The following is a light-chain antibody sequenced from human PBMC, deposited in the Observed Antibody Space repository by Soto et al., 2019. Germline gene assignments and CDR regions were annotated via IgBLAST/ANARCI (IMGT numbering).Light chain of an antibody. Sequence: DIVMTQSPDSLAVSLGERATINCKSSQSVLYSSNNKNYLAWYQQRPGQPPHLLIYWASTRASGVPDRFSGSGSGTDFTLTISSLQAEDVAVYYCQQYDSSPRTFGQGTKVDFK. CDR2: WAS. CDR3: QQYDSSPRT. V-gene: IGKV4-1*01. J-gene: IGKJ1*01. CDR1: QSVLYSSNNKNY.